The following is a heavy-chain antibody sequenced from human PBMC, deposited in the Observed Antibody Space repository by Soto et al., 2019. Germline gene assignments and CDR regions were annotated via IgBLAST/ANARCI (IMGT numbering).Heavy chain of an antibody. CDR1: GGTISTYG. CDR3: ARLRDGYNYFAY. V-gene: IGHV1-69*11. J-gene: IGHJ4*02. D-gene: IGHD5-12*01. CDR2: IIPILGST. Sequence: QVQLVQSGAEVKKPGSSVKVSCKASGGTISTYGINWVRQAPGQGLEWMGGIIPILGSTNYAQKFRGRVXIXAXXSTSTAYMELSSLRSEDTAVYYCARLRDGYNYFAYWGQGTLVTVSS.